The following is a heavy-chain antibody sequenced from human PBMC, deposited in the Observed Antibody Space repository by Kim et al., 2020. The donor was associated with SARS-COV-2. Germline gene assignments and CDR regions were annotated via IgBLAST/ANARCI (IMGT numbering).Heavy chain of an antibody. CDR3: AKVKSSEYDFWSGRSLYYYYYGMDV. CDR1: GFTFSSYA. J-gene: IGHJ6*02. D-gene: IGHD3-3*01. Sequence: GGSLRLSCAASGFTFSSYAMSWVRQATGKGLEWVSAISGSGGSTYYADSVKGRFTISRDNSKNTLYLQMNSLRAEDTAVYYCAKVKSSEYDFWSGRSLYYYYYGMDVWGQGTTVTVSS. V-gene: IGHV3-23*01. CDR2: ISGSGGST.